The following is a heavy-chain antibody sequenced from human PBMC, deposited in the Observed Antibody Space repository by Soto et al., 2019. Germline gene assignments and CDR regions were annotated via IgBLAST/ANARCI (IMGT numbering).Heavy chain of an antibody. V-gene: IGHV5-51*01. CDR3: ARHEGAHGLAEYFQH. J-gene: IGHJ1*01. CDR2: IYPGDSDT. CDR1: GYSFTSYW. Sequence: GEALKISCKGSGYSFTSYWIGWVRQMPGKGQEWMGIIYPGDSDTRYSPSFQGQVTISADKSISTAYLQWSSLKASDTAMYYCARHEGAHGLAEYFQHWGQGTLVTVSS.